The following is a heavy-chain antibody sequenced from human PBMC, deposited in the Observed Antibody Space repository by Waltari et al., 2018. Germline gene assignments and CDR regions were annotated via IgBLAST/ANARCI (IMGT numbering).Heavy chain of an antibody. J-gene: IGHJ6*03. D-gene: IGHD1-7*01. CDR3: ARGPKLTPNYYYYYMDV. Sequence: QVQLQQWGAGLLKPSETLSLTCAVYGGSFSGYYWSWIRQPPGKGLEWIGEINHSGSTNYNPSRKSRVTISVDTSKNQFSLKLSSVTAADTAVYYCARGPKLTPNYYYYYMDVWGKGTTVTVSS. V-gene: IGHV4-34*01. CDR2: INHSGST. CDR1: GGSFSGYY.